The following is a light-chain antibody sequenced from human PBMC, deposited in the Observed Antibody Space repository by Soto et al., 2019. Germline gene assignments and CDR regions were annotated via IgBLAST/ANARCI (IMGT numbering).Light chain of an antibody. V-gene: IGKV3-11*01. CDR1: PSVSNS. Sequence: ESVLTQSPATLSLSPGERATLSCRASPSVSNSLAWYQHKPGQAPRLLIYDAFNRATGVPTRFSGSGSGTDFTLTISSLEPEDFAVYYCLHYNKRPRWTFGQGTKVEIK. J-gene: IGKJ1*01. CDR2: DAF. CDR3: LHYNKRPRWT.